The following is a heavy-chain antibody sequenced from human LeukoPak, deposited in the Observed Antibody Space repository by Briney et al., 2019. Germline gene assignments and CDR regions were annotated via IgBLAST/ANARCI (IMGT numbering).Heavy chain of an antibody. CDR1: GFNFRIYW. CDR2: VNSDGAST. J-gene: IGHJ4*02. D-gene: IGHD6-19*01. Sequence: GGSLRLSCEASGFNFRIYWMHWVRQAPGKGLVWVSRVNSDGASTNYADSVKGRFTISRDNAKNRLYLQMNSLRADDTAVYYCVRDQGWYYFDDWRQAALVTVSS. CDR3: VRDQGWYYFDD. V-gene: IGHV3-74*01.